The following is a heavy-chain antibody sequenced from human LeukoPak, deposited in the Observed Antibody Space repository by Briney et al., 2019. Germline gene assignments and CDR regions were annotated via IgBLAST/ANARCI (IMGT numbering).Heavy chain of an antibody. CDR2: IYSGGSI. V-gene: IGHV3-66*02. D-gene: IGHD1-26*01. CDR1: GFTVSSNY. Sequence: GGSLRLSCAASGFTVSSNYMSWVRQAPGKGLEWVSVIYSGGSIYYADSVKGRFTISRDNSKNTLYLQMNSLRAEDTAVYYCARVGSGSYFDYWGQGTLVTVSS. CDR3: ARVGSGSYFDY. J-gene: IGHJ4*02.